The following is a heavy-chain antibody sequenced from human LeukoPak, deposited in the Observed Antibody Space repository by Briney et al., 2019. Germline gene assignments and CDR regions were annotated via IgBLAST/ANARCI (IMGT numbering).Heavy chain of an antibody. CDR3: ARKFQELPVDY. D-gene: IGHD1-7*01. Sequence: GGSLRLSCAASGLTFSSYAMHWVRQAPGKGLEWVAVISYDGSNKYYADSVKGRFTISRDNSKNTLYLQMNSLRAEDTAVYYCARKFQELPVDYWGQGTLVTVSS. V-gene: IGHV3-30*04. J-gene: IGHJ4*02. CDR1: GLTFSSYA. CDR2: ISYDGSNK.